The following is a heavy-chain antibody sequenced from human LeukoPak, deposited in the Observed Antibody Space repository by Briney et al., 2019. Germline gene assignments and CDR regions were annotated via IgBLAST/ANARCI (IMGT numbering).Heavy chain of an antibody. V-gene: IGHV1-69*06. CDR2: IIPIFGTA. J-gene: IGHJ2*01. Sequence: SVKVSCKASGGTFSSYAISWVRQAPGQGLEWMGGIIPIFGTANYAQKFQGRVTITADKSTSTAYMELSSLRSEDTAVYYCARDKGKDGSSWYWYFDLWGRGTLVTVSS. CDR1: GGTFSSYA. CDR3: ARDKGKDGSSWYWYFDL. D-gene: IGHD6-13*01.